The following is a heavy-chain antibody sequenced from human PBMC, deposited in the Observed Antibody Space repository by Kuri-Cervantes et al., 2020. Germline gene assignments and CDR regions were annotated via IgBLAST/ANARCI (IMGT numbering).Heavy chain of an antibody. CDR2: IKCDGSEK. CDR3: ARECDPYYYYGMDV. V-gene: IGHV3-52*01. Sequence: GESLKISCAASGFTFSSSWMHWVCQAPEKGLEWVADIKCDGSEKYYVDSVKGRFTISRDNSKNTLYLQMNSLRAEDTAVYYCARECDPYYYYGMDVWGQGTTVTVSS. J-gene: IGHJ6*02. D-gene: IGHD2-21*01. CDR1: GFTFSSSW.